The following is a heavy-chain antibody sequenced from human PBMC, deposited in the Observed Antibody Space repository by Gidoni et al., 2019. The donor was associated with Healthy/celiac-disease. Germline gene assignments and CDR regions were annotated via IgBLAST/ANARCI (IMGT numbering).Heavy chain of an antibody. CDR1: GVSISSYY. Sequence: QVQLQESGPGLVKPSETLYLTCTVSGVSISSYYWSWIGQPPGKGLEWIGYIYYSGSTNYNPALKSRVTISVDTSKNQFSLKLSSVTAADTAVYYCARRISSYDSSGYYHLGDAFDIWGQGTMVTVSS. CDR2: IYYSGST. V-gene: IGHV4-59*08. CDR3: ARRISSYDSSGYYHLGDAFDI. D-gene: IGHD3-22*01. J-gene: IGHJ3*02.